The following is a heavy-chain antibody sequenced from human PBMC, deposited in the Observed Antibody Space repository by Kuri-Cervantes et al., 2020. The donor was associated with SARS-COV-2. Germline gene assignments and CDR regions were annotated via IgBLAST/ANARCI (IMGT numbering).Heavy chain of an antibody. CDR3: AKVPLWRFCGGDCYPVYFDY. J-gene: IGHJ4*02. CDR1: GFTFSTYW. V-gene: IGHV3-23*01. D-gene: IGHD2-21*02. Sequence: GGSLRLSCAASGFTFSTYWMSWVRQAPGKGLEWVSTVSGSADSAWYADSVRGRFSISRDNPKNTVYLQMNSLRAEDTAVYYCAKVPLWRFCGGDCYPVYFDYWGQGTLVTVSS. CDR2: VSGSADSA.